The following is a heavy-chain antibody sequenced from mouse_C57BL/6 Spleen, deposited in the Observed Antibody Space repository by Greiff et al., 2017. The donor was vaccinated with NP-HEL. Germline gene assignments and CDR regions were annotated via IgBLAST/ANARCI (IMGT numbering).Heavy chain of an antibody. CDR1: GFTFSDYG. CDR3: ERAVTTVVTTTDYAMDY. D-gene: IGHD1-1*01. J-gene: IGHJ4*01. V-gene: IGHV5-17*01. CDR2: ISSGSSTI. Sequence: EVQGVESGGGLVKPGGSLKLSCAASGFTFSDYGMHWVRQAPEKGLEWVAYISSGSSTIYYADTVKGRSTIPRDNSKNTLFLQMTSLRSEDTAMYYCERAVTTVVTTTDYAMDYWGQGTSVTVSS.